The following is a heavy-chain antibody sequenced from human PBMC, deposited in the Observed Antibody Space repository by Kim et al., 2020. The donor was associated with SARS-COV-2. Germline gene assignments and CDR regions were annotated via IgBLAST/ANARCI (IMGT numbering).Heavy chain of an antibody. V-gene: IGHV1-8*01. J-gene: IGHJ1*01. CDR2: MNPNSGDT. D-gene: IGHD3-10*01. CDR1: GYTFTSYD. CDR3: ARDHYGSGSSGYIH. Sequence: ASVKVSCKASGYTFTSYDINWVRQATGQGLEWMGWMNPNSGDTGYAQKFQGRVTMTRNTSISTAYMELSSLRSEDTAVYYCARDHYGSGSSGYIHWGQGTLVTVSS.